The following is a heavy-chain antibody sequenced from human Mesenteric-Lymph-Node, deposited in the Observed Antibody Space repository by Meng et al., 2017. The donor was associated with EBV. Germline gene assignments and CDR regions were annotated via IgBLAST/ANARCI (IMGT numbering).Heavy chain of an antibody. V-gene: IGHV4-34*02. Sequence: QLLPLGAGLLKPSETLSLSCAVSGGSFSGFYWSWIRQSPGKGLEWIGEINHRRDTNYHPSLKSRVTISLDASKNQFSLKLTSVTAADTAVYYCGGGYISGVPDFDYWGQGTLVTVSS. J-gene: IGHJ4*02. CDR1: GGSFSGFY. CDR3: GGGYISGVPDFDY. CDR2: INHRRDT. D-gene: IGHD3-10*01.